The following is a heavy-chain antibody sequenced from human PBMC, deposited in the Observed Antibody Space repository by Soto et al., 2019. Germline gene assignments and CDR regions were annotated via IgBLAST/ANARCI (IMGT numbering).Heavy chain of an antibody. V-gene: IGHV3-15*01. J-gene: IGHJ4*02. D-gene: IGHD3-22*01. Sequence: EVQLGDSGGGLVKPGGSLRLSCAASGFTFRNAWMSWVRQAPGKGLEWVGRIKSKTDGGKTDYAAPVKGIFTISRDDYKNTLSLHMNRLKTEDTAVYDCTTDLLYTMIVDDYWGKGTLVSASS. CDR2: IKSKTDGGKT. CDR1: GFTFRNAW. CDR3: TTDLLYTMIVDDY.